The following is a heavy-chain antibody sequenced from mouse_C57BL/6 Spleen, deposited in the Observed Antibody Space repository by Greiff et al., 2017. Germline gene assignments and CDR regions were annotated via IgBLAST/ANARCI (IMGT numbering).Heavy chain of an antibody. V-gene: IGHV1-18*01. J-gene: IGHJ2*01. CDR2: INPNNGGT. Sequence: EVQLQQSGPELVKPGASVKIPCKASGYTFTDYNMDWVKQSHGKSLEWIGDINPNNGGTIYNQKFKGKATLTVDKSSSTAYMELRSLTSEDTAVYYCARSGTPYYDYDEGYYFDYWGQGTTLTVSS. CDR3: ARSGTPYYDYDEGYYFDY. CDR1: GYTFTDYN. D-gene: IGHD2-4*01.